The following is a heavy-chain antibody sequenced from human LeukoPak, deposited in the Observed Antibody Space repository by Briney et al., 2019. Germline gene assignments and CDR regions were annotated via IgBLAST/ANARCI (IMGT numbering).Heavy chain of an antibody. Sequence: SETLSLTCTVSGASISSSTYYWSWIRQPPGKGMEWIGHIYNSGSTNYSPSLKSRVTISVDTSKNQFSLKVSSVTAADTAVYYCARFKRAGGWSYFDYWGQGTLVTVSS. D-gene: IGHD6-19*01. CDR2: IYNSGST. V-gene: IGHV4-61*01. J-gene: IGHJ4*02. CDR3: ARFKRAGGWSYFDY. CDR1: GASISSSTYY.